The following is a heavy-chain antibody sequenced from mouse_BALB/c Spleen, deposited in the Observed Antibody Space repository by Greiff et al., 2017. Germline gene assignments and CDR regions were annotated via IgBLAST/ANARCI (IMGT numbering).Heavy chain of an antibody. CDR2: INPGSGGT. J-gene: IGHJ2*01. CDR3: ARSEVYFDY. Sequence: QVQLQQSGAELVRPGTSVKVSCKASGYAFTNYLIEWVKQRPGQGLEWIGVINPGSGGTNYNEKFKGKATLTADKSSSTAYMQLSSLTSDDSAVYFCARSEVYFDYGGQGTTLTVSS. CDR1: GYAFTNYL. V-gene: IGHV1-54*01.